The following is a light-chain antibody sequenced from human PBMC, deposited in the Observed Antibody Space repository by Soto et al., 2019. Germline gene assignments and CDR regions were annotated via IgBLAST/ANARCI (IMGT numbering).Light chain of an antibody. CDR2: GAS. CDR3: QQYGSSLPIT. Sequence: EIVLTQSPGTLSLSPGERATLSCRASQSVSSSYLAWYQQKPGQAPRLLIYGASSRATGITDRFSGSGSGTDFTLTISRLEPEDFAVYYCQQYGSSLPITFGQGTRLEIK. J-gene: IGKJ5*01. V-gene: IGKV3-20*01. CDR1: QSVSSSY.